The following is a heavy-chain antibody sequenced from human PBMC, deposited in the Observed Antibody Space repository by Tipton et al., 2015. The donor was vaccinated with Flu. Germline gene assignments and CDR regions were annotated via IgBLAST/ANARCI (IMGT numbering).Heavy chain of an antibody. D-gene: IGHD6-6*01. CDR2: SYDGSTK. J-gene: IGHJ4*02. CDR3: ATTRLCDN. V-gene: IGHV3-30-3*01. Sequence: RSLRLSCAASGFTFSTYALHWVRQPPGKGLEWVAMSYDGSTKYSADSVKGRFTISRDNSKNTLYLQMNSLRPEDTAVYYCATTRLCDNWGQGTLVTVSS. CDR1: GFTFSTYA.